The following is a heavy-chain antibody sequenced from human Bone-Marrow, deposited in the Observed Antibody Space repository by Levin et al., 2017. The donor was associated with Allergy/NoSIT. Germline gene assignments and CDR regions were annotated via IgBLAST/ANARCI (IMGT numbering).Heavy chain of an antibody. D-gene: IGHD4-17*01. CDR1: GGPFNTYT. V-gene: IGHV1-69*01. CDR3: AKTETTVTTLGWFGP. CDR2: IIPMFDST. J-gene: IGHJ5*02. Sequence: KISCKASGGPFNTYTIAWVRQAPGQGLEWMGEIIPMFDSTTYAQKFRDRITITADESTNTAYMELGSLRSEDTAVYFCAKTETTVTTLGWFGPWGHGTLLTVSS.